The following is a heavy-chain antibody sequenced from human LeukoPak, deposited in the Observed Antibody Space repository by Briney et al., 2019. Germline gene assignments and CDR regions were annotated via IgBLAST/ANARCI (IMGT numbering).Heavy chain of an antibody. Sequence: SETLSLTCTVSGGSISSSSYYWGWIRQPPGKGLEWIGSIYYSGSTYYNPSLKSRVTISVDASKNQFSLKLSSVTAADTAVYYCASQGSGSYYKSLDYWGQGTLVTVSS. CDR3: ASQGSGSYYKSLDY. J-gene: IGHJ4*02. V-gene: IGHV4-39*01. CDR2: IYYSGST. D-gene: IGHD3-10*01. CDR1: GGSISSSSYY.